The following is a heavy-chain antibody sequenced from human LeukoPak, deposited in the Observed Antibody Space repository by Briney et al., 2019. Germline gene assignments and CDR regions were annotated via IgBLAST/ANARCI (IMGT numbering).Heavy chain of an antibody. CDR2: IHPEGNEK. J-gene: IGHJ4*02. CDR3: ARGDAFSGDH. Sequence: PGGSLRLSCAASGFTFRNFWMSWVRQAPGRGLEWVANIHPEGNEKYHVESVKGRFTISRDNAKSLLFLQMNGLRAEDTAVYYCARGDAFSGDHWGQGTLVTVSS. CDR1: GFTFRNFW. V-gene: IGHV3-7*04.